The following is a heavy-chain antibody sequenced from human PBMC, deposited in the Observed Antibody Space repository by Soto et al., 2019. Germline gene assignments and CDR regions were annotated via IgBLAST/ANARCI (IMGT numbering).Heavy chain of an antibody. CDR2: ISGSGGST. J-gene: IGHJ4*02. V-gene: IGHV3-23*01. CDR3: AKDQSRIAASPSDY. D-gene: IGHD6-13*01. CDR1: GFTFSSYA. Sequence: GSLRLSCAASGFTFSSYAMNLVRQAPGKGLEWVSAISGSGGSTYYADSVKGRFTISRDNSKNTLYLQMNSLRAEDTAVYYCAKDQSRIAASPSDYWGQGTLVTVSS.